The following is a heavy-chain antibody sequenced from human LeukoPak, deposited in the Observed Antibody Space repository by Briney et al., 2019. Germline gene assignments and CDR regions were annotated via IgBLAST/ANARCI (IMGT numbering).Heavy chain of an antibody. D-gene: IGHD6-19*01. V-gene: IGHV4-59*01. CDR3: AREIAVAGSEEFDY. CDR2: IYYSGST. Sequence: PSETLSLTCTVSGGSISSYYWSWIRQPPGKGLEWIGYIYYSGSTNYNPSLKSRVTISVDTSKNQFSLKLSSVTAADTAVYYCAREIAVAGSEEFDYWGQGTLVTVSS. J-gene: IGHJ4*02. CDR1: GGSISSYY.